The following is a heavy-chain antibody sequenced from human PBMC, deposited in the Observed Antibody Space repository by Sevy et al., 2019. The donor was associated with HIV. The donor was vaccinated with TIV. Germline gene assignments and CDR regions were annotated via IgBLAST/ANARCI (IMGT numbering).Heavy chain of an antibody. CDR1: GYTLTELS. V-gene: IGHV1-24*01. D-gene: IGHD1-26*01. CDR3: ATTHPIKIVGATRGYYYFMDV. J-gene: IGHJ6*03. CDR2: FDPEDGET. Sequence: ASVKVSCKVSGYTLTELSMHWVRQAPGEGLEWMGCFDPEDGETIYAQKFQGRVTMTEDTSTDTAYMELSSLGSDDMAVYYCATTHPIKIVGATRGYYYFMDVWGKGSTVTVSS.